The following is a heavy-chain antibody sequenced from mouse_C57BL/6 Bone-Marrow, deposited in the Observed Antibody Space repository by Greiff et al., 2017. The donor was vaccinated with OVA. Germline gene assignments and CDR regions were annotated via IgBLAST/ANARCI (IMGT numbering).Heavy chain of an antibody. J-gene: IGHJ1*03. CDR3: ARDRITTVLYWYFDV. V-gene: IGHV3-1*01. D-gene: IGHD1-1*01. Sequence: VQLQQSGPGMVKPSQSLSLTCTVTGYSITSGYDWHWIRHFPGNKLEWMGYISYSGSTNYNPSLKSRISITHDTSKNHFFLKLNSVTTEDTATYYCARDRITTVLYWYFDVWGTGTTVTVSS. CDR1: GYSITSGYD. CDR2: ISYSGST.